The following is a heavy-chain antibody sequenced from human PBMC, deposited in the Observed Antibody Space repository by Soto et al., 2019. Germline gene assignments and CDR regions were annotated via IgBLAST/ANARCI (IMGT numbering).Heavy chain of an antibody. CDR1: GGSISSYY. Sequence: QVQLQESGPGLLKPSETLSLTCTVSGGSISSYYWSWIRQPAGKGLEWIGRIYTSGSTNYNPSLNSRVNMSVATSKNQFSLTLSSVTAADTAVSYCARACSSNSCYDVFDYWGQGTLVTVSS. V-gene: IGHV4-4*07. D-gene: IGHD2-2*01. CDR2: IYTSGST. CDR3: ARACSSNSCYDVFDY. J-gene: IGHJ4*02.